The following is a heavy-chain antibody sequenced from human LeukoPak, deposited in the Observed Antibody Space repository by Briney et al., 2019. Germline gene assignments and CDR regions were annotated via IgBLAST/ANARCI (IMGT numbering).Heavy chain of an antibody. Sequence: SETLSLTCRVSNGSISSGYYWNCLRHHPRKGLEWIGYIYHSGNTYSSPSLNSRLTILVDKSKNEFSLRRTSLTAADTAVYFCAGGADPDFGKAYDQSRYCFFDLWGRGTLVTVSS. CDR2: IYHSGNT. V-gene: IGHV4-31*03. D-gene: IGHD3-16*01. CDR3: AGGADPDFGKAYDQSRYCFFDL. CDR1: NGSISSGYY. J-gene: IGHJ2*01.